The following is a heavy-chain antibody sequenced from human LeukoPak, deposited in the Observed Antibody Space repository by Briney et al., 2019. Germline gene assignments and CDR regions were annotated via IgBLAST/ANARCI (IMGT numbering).Heavy chain of an antibody. V-gene: IGHV3-30*18. J-gene: IGHJ6*02. CDR2: ISYDGSNK. D-gene: IGHD4-17*01. Sequence: PGGSLRLSCAASGFTFSSYSMHWVRQAPGKGLEWVAVISYDGSNKYYADSVKGRFTISRDNSKNTLYLQMNSLRAEDTAVYYCAKEGREDGDYPYGMDVWGQGTTVTVSS. CDR3: AKEGREDGDYPYGMDV. CDR1: GFTFSSYS.